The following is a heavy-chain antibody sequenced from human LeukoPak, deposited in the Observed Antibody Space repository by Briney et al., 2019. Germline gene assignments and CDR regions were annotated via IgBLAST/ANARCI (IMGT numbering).Heavy chain of an antibody. Sequence: SETLSLTCAVYGGSFSGYYWSWIRQPPGKGLEWIGEINHSGSTNYNPSLKSRVTISVDTSKNQFSLKLSSVTAADTAVYYCARVNYDSSGYYYDYFDYWGQGTLVTVSS. CDR1: GGSFSGYY. D-gene: IGHD3-22*01. CDR3: ARVNYDSSGYYYDYFDY. CDR2: INHSGST. V-gene: IGHV4-34*01. J-gene: IGHJ4*02.